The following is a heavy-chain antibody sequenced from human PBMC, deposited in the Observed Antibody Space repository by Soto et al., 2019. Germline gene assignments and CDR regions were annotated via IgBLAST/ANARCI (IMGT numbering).Heavy chain of an antibody. Sequence: PGGSLRLSCAASGFTFSNYEMHWVRQAPGKGLEWIGEVNHRGRTNYNPSLKSRVTISADTSKNQFSLKLSSVTAADTAVYYCARYGSSGWLFDYWGQGTLVTVSS. V-gene: IGHV4-34*01. CDR3: ARYGSSGWLFDY. D-gene: IGHD6-19*01. CDR2: VNHRGRT. CDR1: GFTFSNYE. J-gene: IGHJ4*02.